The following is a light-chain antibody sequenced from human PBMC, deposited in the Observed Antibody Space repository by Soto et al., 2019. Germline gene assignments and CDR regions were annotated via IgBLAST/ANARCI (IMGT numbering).Light chain of an antibody. CDR3: QQYGSSTYT. V-gene: IGKV3-20*01. CDR2: GAS. CDR1: QSVSSNH. Sequence: EIVLTQSPGSLSLSPQERATLSCRASQSVSSNHLAWYQQKPGQPPRLLIYGASRRASGIPDRFSGSGSGTDFTLTISRLEPEDFAVYYCQQYGSSTYTFGQGTKVEIK. J-gene: IGKJ2*01.